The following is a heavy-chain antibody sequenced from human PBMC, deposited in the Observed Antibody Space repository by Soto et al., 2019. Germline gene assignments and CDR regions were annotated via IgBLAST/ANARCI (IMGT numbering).Heavy chain of an antibody. CDR1: GYGFFSYY. CDR3: ARGGATIFGVIDF. CDR2: FLASGGNT. V-gene: IGHV1-46*01. J-gene: IGHJ4*02. Sequence: ASVKVSCKASGYGFFSYYIHWVRQAPGQGLEWMGRFLASGGNTDYAQRFRGRVSMTRDTSSTNTVSLELTSLTSDDTAVYYCARGGATIFGVIDFWGQGTRVTVSS. D-gene: IGHD3-3*02.